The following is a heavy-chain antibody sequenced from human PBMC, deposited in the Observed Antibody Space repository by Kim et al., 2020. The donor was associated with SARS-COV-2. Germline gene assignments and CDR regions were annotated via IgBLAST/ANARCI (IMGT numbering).Heavy chain of an antibody. CDR1: GYTLTELS. CDR3: ATGPPYCSSTSCGWFDP. Sequence: ASLKVSCKVSGYTLTELSMHWVRQAPGKGLEWMGGFDPEDGETIYAQKFQGRVTMTEDTSTDTAYMELSSLRSEDTAVYYCATGPPYCSSTSCGWFDPWGQGTLVTVSS. CDR2: FDPEDGET. V-gene: IGHV1-24*01. D-gene: IGHD2-2*01. J-gene: IGHJ5*02.